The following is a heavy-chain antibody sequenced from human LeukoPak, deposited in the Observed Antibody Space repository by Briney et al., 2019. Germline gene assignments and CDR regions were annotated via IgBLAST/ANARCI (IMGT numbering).Heavy chain of an antibody. Sequence: GGSLRLSCAASGFTVTSNYMSWGRQAPGKGLEWASIIYSGGGAYYADSVKGRFTISRDNSRNTLFLQMNSLRAEDTAMYYCARVLPPNWFDPWGQGTLVTVSS. CDR3: ARVLPPNWFDP. J-gene: IGHJ5*02. CDR2: IYSGGGA. CDR1: GFTVTSNY. V-gene: IGHV3-66*01.